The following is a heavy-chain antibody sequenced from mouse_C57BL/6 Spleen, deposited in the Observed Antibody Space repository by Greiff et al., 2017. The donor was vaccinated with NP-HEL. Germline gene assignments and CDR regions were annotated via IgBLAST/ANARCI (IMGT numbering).Heavy chain of an antibody. D-gene: IGHD3-2*02. Sequence: VKLQESGPELVKPGASVKISCKASGYAFSSSWMNWVKQRPGKGLEWIGRIYPGDGDTNYNGKFKGKATLTADKSSSTAYMQLSSLTSEDSAVYFCATAQATSYAMDYWGQGTSVTVSS. CDR1: GYAFSSSW. V-gene: IGHV1-82*01. CDR2: IYPGDGDT. CDR3: ATAQATSYAMDY. J-gene: IGHJ4*01.